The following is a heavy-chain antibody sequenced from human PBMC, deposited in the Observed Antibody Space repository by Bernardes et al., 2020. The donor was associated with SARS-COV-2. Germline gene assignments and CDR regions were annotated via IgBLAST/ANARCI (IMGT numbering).Heavy chain of an antibody. CDR1: GFTVSSNY. CDR3: ARGISDCGGDCYSSHFDY. D-gene: IGHD2-21*02. Sequence: LRLSCAASGFTVSSNYMSWVRQAPGKGLEWVSIIYSDGGTYYTDSVKGRFTISRDNAKNTLYLQMNSLRDEDTALYYCARGISDCGGDCYSSHFDYWGQGTRVTVSS. CDR2: IYSDGGT. J-gene: IGHJ4*02. V-gene: IGHV3-66*01.